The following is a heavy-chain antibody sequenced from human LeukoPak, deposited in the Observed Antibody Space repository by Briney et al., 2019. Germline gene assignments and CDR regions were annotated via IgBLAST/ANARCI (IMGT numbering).Heavy chain of an antibody. CDR2: ISAYNGNS. CDR1: GYTFTSYS. Sequence: ASVKVSCKASGYTFTSYSINWVRQAPGQGLEWMGWISAYNGNSHYTQKFQGRVTMTTDTSTSTAYMELRSLRSDDTAVYYCAREQQLIRGDYWGQGTLVTVSS. J-gene: IGHJ4*02. D-gene: IGHD6-13*01. V-gene: IGHV1-18*01. CDR3: AREQQLIRGDY.